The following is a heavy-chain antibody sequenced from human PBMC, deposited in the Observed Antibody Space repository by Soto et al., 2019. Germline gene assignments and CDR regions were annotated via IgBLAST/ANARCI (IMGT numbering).Heavy chain of an antibody. CDR3: AGRSCSSDY. Sequence: QVQLVESGGGVVQPGRSLRLSCAASGFTFSNYTMHWVRPAPGKGLEWVALISYDEIDKYFADAVKGRFTISRDNSKNSVYLQRDSLSAEDTAVYYCAGRSCSSDYWGRGTLVTVAS. D-gene: IGHD2-15*01. V-gene: IGHV3-30*04. J-gene: IGHJ4*02. CDR2: ISYDEIDK. CDR1: GFTFSNYT.